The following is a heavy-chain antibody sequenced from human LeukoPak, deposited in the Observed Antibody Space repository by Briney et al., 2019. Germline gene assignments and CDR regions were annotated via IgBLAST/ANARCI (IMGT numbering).Heavy chain of an antibody. Sequence: SETLSLTCTVSGGSISSYYWSWIRQPPGKGLEWIGYIYYSGSTNYNPSLKSRVTISVDTSKNQFSLKLSSVPAADTAVYYCARGGDILTGYYLIGGLFDYWGQGTLVTVSS. D-gene: IGHD3-9*01. CDR2: IYYSGST. V-gene: IGHV4-59*01. CDR3: ARGGDILTGYYLIGGLFDY. CDR1: GGSISSYY. J-gene: IGHJ4*02.